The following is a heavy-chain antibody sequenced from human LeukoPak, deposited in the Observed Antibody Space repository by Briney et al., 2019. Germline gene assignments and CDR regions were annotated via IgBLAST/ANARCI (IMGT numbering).Heavy chain of an antibody. D-gene: IGHD3-10*01. J-gene: IGHJ4*02. Sequence: SETLSLTCAVYGGSFSGYYWSWIRQPPGKGLEWIGEINHSGSTNYNPSLKSRVTISVDTSKNQFSLKLSSVTAADTAVYYCARGHPRIMGGSGGDYWGQGTLVTVSS. V-gene: IGHV4-34*01. CDR2: INHSGST. CDR1: GGSFSGYY. CDR3: ARGHPRIMGGSGGDY.